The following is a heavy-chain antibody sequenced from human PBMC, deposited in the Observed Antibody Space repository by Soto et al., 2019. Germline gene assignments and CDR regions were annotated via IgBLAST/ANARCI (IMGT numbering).Heavy chain of an antibody. J-gene: IGHJ6*02. CDR3: ARHGITMVRGVIGGMDV. CDR1: GYSFTSYW. D-gene: IGHD3-10*01. CDR2: IYPGDSDT. Sequence: GESLKISCKGSGYSFTSYWIGWVRQMPGKGLEWMGIIYPGDSDTGYSPSFQGQVTISADKSISTAYLQWSSLKASDTAMYYCARHGITMVRGVIGGMDVWGQGTTVTVSS. V-gene: IGHV5-51*01.